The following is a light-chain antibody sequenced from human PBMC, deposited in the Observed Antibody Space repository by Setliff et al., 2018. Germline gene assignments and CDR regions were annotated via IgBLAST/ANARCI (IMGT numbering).Light chain of an antibody. J-gene: IGLJ1*01. CDR3: CSFAGTYYV. CDR2: DVT. CDR1: SSDVGAYNN. Sequence: QSALTQPRSVPGSPGQSVTISCTGTSSDVGAYNNVSWYQHHPGKVPKLMVYDVTKRPSGVPDRFSGSKSGNTASLTISGLQAEDEADYYCCSFAGTYYVFGSGTKVTVL. V-gene: IGLV2-11*01.